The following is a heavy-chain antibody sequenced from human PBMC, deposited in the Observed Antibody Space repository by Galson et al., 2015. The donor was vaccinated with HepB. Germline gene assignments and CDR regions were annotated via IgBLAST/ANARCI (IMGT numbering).Heavy chain of an antibody. Sequence: SLRLSCAASGFTFSGYAMHWVRQASGKGLEWVGRIRSKANSYATAYAASVKGRFTISRDDSKNTAYLQMNSLKTEDTAVYYCTATMMYNWNDGGHWGQGTLVTVSS. CDR3: TATMMYNWNDGGH. CDR2: IRSKANSYAT. V-gene: IGHV3-73*01. J-gene: IGHJ4*02. CDR1: GFTFSGYA. D-gene: IGHD1-20*01.